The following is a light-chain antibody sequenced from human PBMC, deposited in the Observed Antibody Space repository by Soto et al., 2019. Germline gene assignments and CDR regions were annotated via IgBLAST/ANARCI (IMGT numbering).Light chain of an antibody. Sequence: DIQMTQSPSSLSASVGDRITITCRASQGINKYLNWYQQKPCKAPKVLIYDASNLATGVPSRFSGGGSGTDVTVTISILQPEDFATYDCQKYDSLTLTFGGGTKVEMK. V-gene: IGKV1-33*01. J-gene: IGKJ4*01. CDR2: DAS. CDR1: QGINKY. CDR3: QKYDSLTLT.